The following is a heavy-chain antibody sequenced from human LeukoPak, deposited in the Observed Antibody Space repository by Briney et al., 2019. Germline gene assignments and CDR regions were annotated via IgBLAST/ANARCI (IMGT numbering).Heavy chain of an antibody. D-gene: IGHD3-3*01. V-gene: IGHV4-30-2*01. CDR2: IYHSGST. CDR1: GGSISSGGCY. CDR3: ARVFPYDFWGAERGNWFDP. Sequence: MSSETLSLTCSVSGGSISSGGCYWSWIRQPPGKGLEWIGYIYHSGSTYYNPSLKSRVTISVDTSKNQFSLKLSSVTAADTAVYYCARVFPYDFWGAERGNWFDPWGQGTLVTVSS. J-gene: IGHJ5*02.